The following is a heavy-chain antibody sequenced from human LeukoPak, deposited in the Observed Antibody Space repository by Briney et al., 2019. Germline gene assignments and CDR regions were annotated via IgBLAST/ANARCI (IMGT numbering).Heavy chain of an antibody. V-gene: IGHV4-30-4*08. CDR1: GGSISSGDYY. CDR2: IYYSGST. Sequence: SETLSLTCTVSGGSISSGDYYWSWIRQPPGKGLEWIGYIYYSGSTYYNPSLKSRVTISVDTSKNQFSLKLSSVTAADTAVYYCARLGPAYDYVWGSYRTIDYWGQGTLVTVSS. CDR3: ARLGPAYDYVWGSYRTIDY. J-gene: IGHJ4*02. D-gene: IGHD3-16*02.